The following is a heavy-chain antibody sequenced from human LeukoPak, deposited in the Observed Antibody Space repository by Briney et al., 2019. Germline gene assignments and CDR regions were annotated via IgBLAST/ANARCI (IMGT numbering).Heavy chain of an antibody. CDR2: IYYTGTT. J-gene: IGHJ6*03. D-gene: IGHD3-10*01. Sequence: SETLSLTCTVSRGSISSYYWSWIRQPPGRGLEWIGYIYYTGTTNYNPSLKSRVTISVDTSKNQFSLKLSSVTAADTAVYYCARGLGSGSYRYYYYMDVWGKGTTVTVSS. V-gene: IGHV4-59*01. CDR3: ARGLGSGSYRYYYYMDV. CDR1: RGSISSYY.